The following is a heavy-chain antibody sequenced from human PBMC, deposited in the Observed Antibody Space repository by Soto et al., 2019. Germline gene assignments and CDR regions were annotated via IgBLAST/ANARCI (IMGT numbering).Heavy chain of an antibody. Sequence: QVQLQQWGAGLLKPSETLSLTCAVYGGSFSGYYWSWIRQPPGKGLEWIGEINHSGSTNYNPSLKSRVTISVDTSKNQFSLKLSSGTAADTAVYYCARRIADGSCSGGSCYSGSWFDPWGQGTLVTVSS. CDR3: ARRIADGSCSGGSCYSGSWFDP. J-gene: IGHJ5*02. CDR2: INHSGST. CDR1: GGSFSGYY. V-gene: IGHV4-34*01. D-gene: IGHD2-15*01.